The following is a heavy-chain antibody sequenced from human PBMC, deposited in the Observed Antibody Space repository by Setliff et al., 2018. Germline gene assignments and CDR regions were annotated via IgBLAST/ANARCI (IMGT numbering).Heavy chain of an antibody. CDR2: LTPNGAYT. V-gene: IGHV3-23*01. CDR1: GFAFDNFA. CDR3: AERLDGSGSHYSTLYH. D-gene: IGHD3-10*01. J-gene: IGHJ1*01. Sequence: EGSLRLSCAASGFAFDNFAMNWVRQAPGKGLEWVAALTPNGAYTYYADSVRGRFTIFRDNPRNTLYLQMNSLSAEDTAVYYCAERLDGSGSHYSTLYHWGPGTLVTVLL.